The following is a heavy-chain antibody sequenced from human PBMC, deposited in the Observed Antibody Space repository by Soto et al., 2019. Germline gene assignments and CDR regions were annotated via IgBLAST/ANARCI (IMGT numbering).Heavy chain of an antibody. J-gene: IGHJ6*03. CDR3: AREKGQWLASYSMDV. V-gene: IGHV3-7*01. CDR2: IKHDGSEK. D-gene: IGHD6-19*01. Sequence: GGSLRLSCTASGFAFSNYWMSWVRQAPGKGLEWVANIKHDGSEKHYVDSVKGQFTVSKDNAKNSLDLQMNSLRAEDTAMYFCAREKGQWLASYSMDVCGKGTMVTLSS. CDR1: GFAFSNYW.